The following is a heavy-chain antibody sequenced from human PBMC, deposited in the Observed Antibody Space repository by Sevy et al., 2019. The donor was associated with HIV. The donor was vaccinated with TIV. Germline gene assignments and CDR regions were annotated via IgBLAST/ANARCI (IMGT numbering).Heavy chain of an antibody. J-gene: IGHJ4*02. CDR1: GFTFSSYE. Sequence: GGSLRLSCAASGFTFSSYEMNWVRQAPGKGLEWVSYITNSGSAEYYSDTVRGRFTISTDNTKNSLYLQMNSLRAEDTALYYCARDVPPSATTVAHFDYWGRGTLVTVSS. D-gene: IGHD4-17*01. CDR3: ARDVPPSATTVAHFDY. CDR2: ITNSGSAE. V-gene: IGHV3-48*03.